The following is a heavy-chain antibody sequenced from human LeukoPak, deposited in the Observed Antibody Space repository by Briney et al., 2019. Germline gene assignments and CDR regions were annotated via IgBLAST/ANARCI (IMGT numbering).Heavy chain of an antibody. J-gene: IGHJ4*02. V-gene: IGHV4-31*03. CDR3: ARALRIAAAGMLFDY. CDR2: IYYSGST. Sequence: SETLSLTCTVSGGSISSGGYYWSWIRQPPGKGLEWIGYIYYSGSTYYNPSLKSRVTISVDTSKNQFSLKLSSVTAADTAVYYCARALRIAAAGMLFDYWGQGTLVTVSS. CDR1: GGSISSGGYY. D-gene: IGHD6-13*01.